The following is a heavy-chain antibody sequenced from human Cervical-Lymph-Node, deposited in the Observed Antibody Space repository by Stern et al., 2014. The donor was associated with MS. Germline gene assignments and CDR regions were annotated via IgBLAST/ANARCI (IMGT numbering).Heavy chain of an antibody. J-gene: IGHJ4*02. CDR2: IYYGGST. V-gene: IGHV4-61*01. CDR3: ARDGYSSTEYYLEY. D-gene: IGHD6-13*01. CDR1: GDSVNSRRYY. Sequence: QLQLQESVPGLLKPSETLSLTCTASGDSVNSRRYYWSWIRQPPGKGLVWIRYIYYGGSTKYNPSLKSRGTISVDTSKNQVTLNLRSVTAADTAVYYCARDGYSSTEYYLEYWGQGTPVTVSS.